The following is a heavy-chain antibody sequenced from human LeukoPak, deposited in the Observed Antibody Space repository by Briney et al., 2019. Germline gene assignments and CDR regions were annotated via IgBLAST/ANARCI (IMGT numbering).Heavy chain of an antibody. D-gene: IGHD2-15*01. CDR1: GYTLTELS. Sequence: ASVKVSCKVSGYTLTELSMHWVRQAPGKGLEWMGGFDPEDGETIYAQKFQGRVTMTEDTSTDTAYMELSSLRSEDTAVYYCATVGPDIVVVVAATPHTAFDIWGQGTMVTVSS. V-gene: IGHV1-24*01. CDR2: FDPEDGET. J-gene: IGHJ3*02. CDR3: ATVGPDIVVVVAATPHTAFDI.